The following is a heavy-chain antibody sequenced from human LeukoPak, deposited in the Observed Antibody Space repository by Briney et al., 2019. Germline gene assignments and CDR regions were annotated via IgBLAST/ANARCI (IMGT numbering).Heavy chain of an antibody. Sequence: SETLSLTCTVSGGSTSSYYWSWIRQPPGKGLGWIGYIYYSGSTNYNPSLKSRVTISVDTSKNQFSLKLSSVTAADTAVYYCAREIAAAGTFYYYYMDAWGKGTTVTVSS. J-gene: IGHJ6*03. V-gene: IGHV4-59*01. CDR3: AREIAAAGTFYYYYMDA. CDR1: GGSTSSYY. D-gene: IGHD6-13*01. CDR2: IYYSGST.